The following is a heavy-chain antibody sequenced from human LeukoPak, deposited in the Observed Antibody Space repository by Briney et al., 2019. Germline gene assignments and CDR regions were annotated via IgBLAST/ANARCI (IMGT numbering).Heavy chain of an antibody. V-gene: IGHV3-66*01. CDR2: IYSGGST. J-gene: IGHJ3*02. D-gene: IGHD3-10*01. CDR3: AKDDVWFGEFPI. CDR1: GFTVSSNY. Sequence: PGGSLRLSCAASGFTVSSNYMSWVRQAPGKGLEWVSVIYSGGSTYYADSVKGRFTISRDNSKNTLYLQMNSLRAEDTAVYYCAKDDVWFGEFPIRGQGTMVTVSS.